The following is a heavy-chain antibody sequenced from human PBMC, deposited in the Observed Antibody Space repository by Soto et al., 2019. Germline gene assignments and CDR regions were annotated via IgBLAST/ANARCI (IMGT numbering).Heavy chain of an antibody. V-gene: IGHV1-69*13. CDR1: GGTFSSYS. J-gene: IGHJ4*02. CDR2: IIPIFGTA. Sequence: GASVKVSCKASGGTFSSYSISWVRQAPGQGLEWMGGIIPIFGTANYAQKFQGRVTITADESTSTAYMELSSLRSEDTAVYYCARAPPREVVPDYWGQGTLVTVSS. CDR3: ARAPPREVVPDY. D-gene: IGHD3-22*01.